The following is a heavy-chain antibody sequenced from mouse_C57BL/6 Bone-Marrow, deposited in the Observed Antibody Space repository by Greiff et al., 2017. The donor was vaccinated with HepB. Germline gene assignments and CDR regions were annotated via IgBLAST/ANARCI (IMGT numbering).Heavy chain of an antibody. V-gene: IGHV1-72*01. Sequence: QVQLKQPGAELVKPGASVKLSCKASGYTFTSYWMHWVKQRPGRGLEWIGRIDPNSGGTKYNEKLKSKATLTVDKPSSTAYMQLRSLTSEDSAVYYCAMRRYYGSTPYYYAMDYWGPGTSVPVSS. CDR1: GYTFTSYW. D-gene: IGHD1-1*01. CDR3: AMRRYYGSTPYYYAMDY. CDR2: IDPNSGGT. J-gene: IGHJ4*01.